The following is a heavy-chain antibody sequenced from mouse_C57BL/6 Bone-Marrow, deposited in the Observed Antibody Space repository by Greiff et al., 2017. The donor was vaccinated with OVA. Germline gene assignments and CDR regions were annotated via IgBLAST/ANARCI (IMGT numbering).Heavy chain of an antibody. V-gene: IGHV1-81*01. J-gene: IGHJ3*01. CDR2: IYPRSGNT. Sequence: QVQLQQSGAELARPGASVKLSCKASGYTFTSYGISWVKQRTGQGLEWIGEIYPRSGNTYYNEKFKGKATLTADKSSSTAYMELRSLTSEDSAVYFCARWRNRAWFAYWGQGTLVTVSA. CDR1: GYTFTSYG. CDR3: ARWRNRAWFAY.